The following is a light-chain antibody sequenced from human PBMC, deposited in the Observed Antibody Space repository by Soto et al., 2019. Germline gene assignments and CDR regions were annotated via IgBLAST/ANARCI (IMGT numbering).Light chain of an antibody. V-gene: IGKV3-11*01. Sequence: EIVLTQSPATLSLSPGEGATLSCRASQTVSNFLAWYQQKPGQAPRLLIYDASKRATGIPARFSGSGSGTDFTLTISSLEPEDFATYYCQQSFASLRTFGQGTTVEI. CDR2: DAS. J-gene: IGKJ1*01. CDR1: QTVSNF. CDR3: QQSFASLRT.